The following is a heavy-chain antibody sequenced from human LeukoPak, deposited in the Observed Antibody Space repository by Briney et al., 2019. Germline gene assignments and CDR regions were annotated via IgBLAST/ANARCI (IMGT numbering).Heavy chain of an antibody. CDR3: AKDKDPWKSTSISDFDY. V-gene: IGHV3-30*02. CDR2: IRYDSNKN. CDR1: GFTFSSYC. J-gene: IGHJ4*02. D-gene: IGHD1-1*01. Sequence: GGSLRLSCAASGFTFSSYCMHWVRQAPGKGLEWVAYIRYDSNKNYYRESVKGRFTISRDNSKNTLYLQMNGLRAEDTAVYFCAKDKDPWKSTSISDFDYWGQGTLVTVSS.